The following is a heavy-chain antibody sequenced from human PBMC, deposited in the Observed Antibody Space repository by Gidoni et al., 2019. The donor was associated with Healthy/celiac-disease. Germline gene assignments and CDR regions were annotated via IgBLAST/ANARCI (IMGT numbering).Heavy chain of an antibody. V-gene: IGHV5-51*01. CDR3: ARRGYVDDSSGYFTQDAFDI. Sequence: EVQLVQSGAEVKKPGESLKISCKGSGYSFTSYWIGWVRQMPGKGLEWMGIIYPGDSDTRYSPSFQGQVTISADKSISTAYLQWSSLKASDTAMYYCARRGYVDDSSGYFTQDAFDIWGQGTMVTVSS. J-gene: IGHJ3*02. D-gene: IGHD3-22*01. CDR1: GYSFTSYW. CDR2: IYPGDSDT.